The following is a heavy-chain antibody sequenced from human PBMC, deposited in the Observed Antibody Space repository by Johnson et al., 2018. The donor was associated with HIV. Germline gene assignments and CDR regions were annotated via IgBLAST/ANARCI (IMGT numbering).Heavy chain of an antibody. V-gene: IGHV3-33*01. Sequence: QVQLVESGGGVVQPGRSLRLSCAASGFTFSSYGMHWVRQAPGKGLEWVAVIWYDGSNKYYADSVKGRFPISSDNSKNTLYLQLNSLRVEDTAVYYCARGGHCGGDCAGAKQALDIWGQGTRVTVSS. CDR2: IWYDGSNK. D-gene: IGHD2-21*01. J-gene: IGHJ3*02. CDR3: ARGGHCGGDCAGAKQALDI. CDR1: GFTFSSYG.